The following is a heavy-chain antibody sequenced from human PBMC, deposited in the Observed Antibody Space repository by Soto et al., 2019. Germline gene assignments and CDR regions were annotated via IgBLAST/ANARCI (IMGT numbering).Heavy chain of an antibody. Sequence: QVQLVESGGGVVQPGRSLRLSCAASGFTFSSYGMHWVRQAPGKGLEWVAVIWYDGSNKYYADSVKGRFTISRDNSKNTLYLQMNSLRAEDTAVYYCAGGDGYSIFAYWGQGTLVTVSS. CDR3: AGGDGYSIFAY. D-gene: IGHD4-4*01. J-gene: IGHJ4*02. V-gene: IGHV3-33*01. CDR2: IWYDGSNK. CDR1: GFTFSSYG.